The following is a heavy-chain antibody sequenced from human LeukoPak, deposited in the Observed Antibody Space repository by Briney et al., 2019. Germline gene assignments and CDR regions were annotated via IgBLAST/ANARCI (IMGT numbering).Heavy chain of an antibody. V-gene: IGHV4-34*01. J-gene: IGHJ5*02. CDR3: AAPYSSSWYHYNWFDP. D-gene: IGHD6-13*01. Sequence: SETLSLTCTVSGGSISSYYWSWIRQPPGKGLEWIGEINHSGSTNYNPSLKSRVTISVDTSKNQFSLKLSSVTAADTAVYYCAAPYSSSWYHYNWFDPWGQGTLVTVSS. CDR2: INHSGST. CDR1: GGSISSYY.